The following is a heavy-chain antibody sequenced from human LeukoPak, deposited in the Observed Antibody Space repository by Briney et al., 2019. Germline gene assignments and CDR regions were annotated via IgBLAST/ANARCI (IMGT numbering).Heavy chain of an antibody. CDR1: GFTFSSYS. J-gene: IGHJ4*02. V-gene: IGHV3-48*04. CDR3: ARAGSAVVHNREGGFEG. D-gene: IGHD3-10*01. Sequence: PGGSLRLSCAASGFTFSSYSMNWVRQAPGKGLEWVSYISSSSSTIYYADSVKGRFTISRDNAKNSLYLQMNSLRAEDTAVYYCARAGSAVVHNREGGFEGWGQGTLVTVSS. CDR2: ISSSSSTI.